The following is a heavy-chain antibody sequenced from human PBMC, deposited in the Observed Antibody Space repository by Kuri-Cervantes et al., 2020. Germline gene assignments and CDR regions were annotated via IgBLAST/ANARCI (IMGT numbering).Heavy chain of an antibody. J-gene: IGHJ4*02. D-gene: IGHD3-10*01. CDR1: GYTFTSYG. CDR3: ARGSRVITMVRGVIGSFDY. CDR2: INPNSGGT. V-gene: IGHV1-2*02. Sequence: ASVKVSCKASGYTFTSYGISWVRQAPGQGLEWMGWINPNSGGTNYAQRFQGRVTMTRDTSISTAYMELSRLRSDDTAVYYCARGSRVITMVRGVIGSFDYWGQGTLVTVSS.